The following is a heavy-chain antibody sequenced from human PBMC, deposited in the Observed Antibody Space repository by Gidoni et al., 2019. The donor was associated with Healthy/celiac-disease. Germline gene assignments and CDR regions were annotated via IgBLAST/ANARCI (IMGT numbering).Heavy chain of an antibody. CDR1: GGSISSGSYY. CDR2: IYTSGST. D-gene: IGHD6-19*01. J-gene: IGHJ3*02. Sequence: QVQLQESGPGLVKPSQTLSLTCTVSGGSISSGSYYWSWIRQPAGKGLEWIGRIYTSGSTNYNPSLKSRVTISVDTSKNQFSLKLSSVTAADTAVYYCARDEYSSGWYYAFDIWGQGTMVTVSS. V-gene: IGHV4-61*02. CDR3: ARDEYSSGWYYAFDI.